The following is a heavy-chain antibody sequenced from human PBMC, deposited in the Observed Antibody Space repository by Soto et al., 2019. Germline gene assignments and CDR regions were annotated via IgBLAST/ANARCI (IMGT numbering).Heavy chain of an antibody. J-gene: IGHJ6*02. Sequence: SETLSLTCTVSGGSISSYYRSWIRQPPGKGLEWIGYIYYSGSTNYDPSLKSRVTISVDTSKNQFSLKLSSVTAADTAVYYCASGRAYCTNGVCYYYYGMDVWGQGTTVTVPS. CDR1: GGSISSYY. V-gene: IGHV4-59*01. CDR3: ASGRAYCTNGVCYYYYGMDV. D-gene: IGHD2-8*01. CDR2: IYYSGST.